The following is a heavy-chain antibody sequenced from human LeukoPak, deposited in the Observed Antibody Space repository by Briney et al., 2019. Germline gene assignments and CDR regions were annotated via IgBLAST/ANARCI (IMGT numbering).Heavy chain of an antibody. CDR1: GGSISSYY. V-gene: IGHV4-59*01. J-gene: IGHJ5*02. D-gene: IGHD3-3*01. CDR3: ARSLRFLATPFDP. Sequence: PSETLSFTCTVSGGSISSYYWSWIRQRPGKGLEGIGYIYYSGSTNYNPSLKSRVTISVDTSKNQFSLKLSSVTAADTAVYYCARSLRFLATPFDPWGQGTLVTVPS. CDR2: IYYSGST.